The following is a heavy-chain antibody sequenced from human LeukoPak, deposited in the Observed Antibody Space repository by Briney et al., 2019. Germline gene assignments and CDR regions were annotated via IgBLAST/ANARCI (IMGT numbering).Heavy chain of an antibody. CDR1: GFTFSSYS. CDR3: GRGGSSWYGGGYYYYGMDV. D-gene: IGHD6-13*01. Sequence: GGSLRLSCAASGFTFSSYSMNWVRQAPGKGLEWVSYISSSSSTIYYADSVKGRFTISRDNAKNSLYLQMNSLRDEDTAVYYCGRGGSSWYGGGYYYYGMDVWGQGTTVTVSS. CDR2: ISSSSSTI. V-gene: IGHV3-48*02. J-gene: IGHJ6*02.